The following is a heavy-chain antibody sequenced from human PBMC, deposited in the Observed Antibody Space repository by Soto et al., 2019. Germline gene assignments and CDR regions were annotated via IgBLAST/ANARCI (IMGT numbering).Heavy chain of an antibody. J-gene: IGHJ3*02. V-gene: IGHV1-69*06. Sequence: SVKVSCKASGGTFSSYAISWVRQVPGQGLEWMGGIIPIFGTANYAQKFQGRVTITADKSTSTAYMGLSSLRSEDTAVYYCASSPVGAKEGRAFDIWGQGTMVTVSS. CDR2: IIPIFGTA. CDR1: GGTFSSYA. D-gene: IGHD1-26*01. CDR3: ASSPVGAKEGRAFDI.